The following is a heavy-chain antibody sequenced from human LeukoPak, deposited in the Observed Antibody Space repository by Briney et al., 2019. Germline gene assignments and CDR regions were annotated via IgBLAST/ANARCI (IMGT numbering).Heavy chain of an antibody. Sequence: PGRSLRLSCAASGFTFSSYGMHWVRQAPGKGLEWVAVISYDGSNKYYADSVKGRFTISRDNSKNTLYLQMNSLRAEGTAVYYCAKLGNTASDYWGQGTLVTVSS. D-gene: IGHD5-18*01. CDR1: GFTFSSYG. J-gene: IGHJ4*02. CDR2: ISYDGSNK. V-gene: IGHV3-30*18. CDR3: AKLGNTASDY.